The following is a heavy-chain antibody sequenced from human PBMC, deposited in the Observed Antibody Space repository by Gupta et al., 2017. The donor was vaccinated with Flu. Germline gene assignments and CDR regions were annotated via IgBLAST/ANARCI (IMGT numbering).Heavy chain of an antibody. CDR1: AW. D-gene: IGHD6-13*01. Sequence: AWSSWVRQAPGKGLEWVGPIKSQADGGTVLYAAPVRDRFTVSRDDSQNIVYVQMNSLKSEDSGVYYCTTGQLWGQGTPVTVSS. CDR3: TTGQL. CDR2: IKSQADGGTV. V-gene: IGHV3-15*05. J-gene: IGHJ4*02.